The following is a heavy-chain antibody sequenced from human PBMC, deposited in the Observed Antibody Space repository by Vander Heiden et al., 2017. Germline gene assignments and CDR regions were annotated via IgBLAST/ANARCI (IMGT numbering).Heavy chain of an antibody. CDR1: GFTFSNYW. CDR2: IKQDGSEK. J-gene: IGHJ3*02. D-gene: IGHD3-16*01. V-gene: IGHV3-7*03. Sequence: EVQLVESGGGLVQPGGSLRLPCVASGFTFSNYWMSWVRQAPGKGLEWVANIKQDGSEKYDVDSVKGRFTLSRDNAKNSLYLQMNSLRAEDTAVYYCARYKFGDAFDIWGQGMMVTVSS. CDR3: ARYKFGDAFDI.